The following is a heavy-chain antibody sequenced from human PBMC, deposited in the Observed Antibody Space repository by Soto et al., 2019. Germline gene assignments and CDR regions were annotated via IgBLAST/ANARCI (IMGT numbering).Heavy chain of an antibody. CDR3: ARPLDDSRGYYYFDY. Sequence: SETLSLTCTVSGVSVSNGSYYWTWIRQPPGKGLEWIGYIYYSGSTNYNPSLKSRVTISVDTSKNQFSLRLSSVTAADTAVYYCARPLDDSRGYYYFDYWGQGTLVTVPQ. J-gene: IGHJ4*02. CDR1: GVSVSNGSYY. V-gene: IGHV4-61*01. CDR2: IYYSGST. D-gene: IGHD3-22*01.